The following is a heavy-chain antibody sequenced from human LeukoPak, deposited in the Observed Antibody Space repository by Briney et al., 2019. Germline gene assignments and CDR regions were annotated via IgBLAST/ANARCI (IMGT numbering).Heavy chain of an antibody. CDR1: GGSISSYY. CDR2: IYTSGST. V-gene: IGHV4-4*07. D-gene: IGHD2-2*01. CDR3: AGLYCSSTSCYDLEYFQH. J-gene: IGHJ1*01. Sequence: SETLSLTCTVSGGSISSYYWSWIRQPAGKGLEWIGRIYTSGSTNYNPSLKSRVTMSVDTSKNQFPLKLSSVTAADTAVYYCAGLYCSSTSCYDLEYFQHWGQGTLVTVSS.